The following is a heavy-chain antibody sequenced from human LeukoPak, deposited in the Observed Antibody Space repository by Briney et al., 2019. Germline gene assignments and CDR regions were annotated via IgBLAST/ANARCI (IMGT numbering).Heavy chain of an antibody. V-gene: IGHV3-23*01. CDR2: ISGSGGST. Sequence: SGGSLRLSCAASGFTFSSYAMSWVRQAPGKGLEWVSAISGSGGSTYYADSVKGRFTISRDNSKNTLYLQMNSLRAEDTAVYYCAKYGPSLWFGELFEISDTDYWGQGTLVTVSS. CDR3: AKYGPSLWFGELFEISDTDY. J-gene: IGHJ4*02. CDR1: GFTFSSYA. D-gene: IGHD3-10*01.